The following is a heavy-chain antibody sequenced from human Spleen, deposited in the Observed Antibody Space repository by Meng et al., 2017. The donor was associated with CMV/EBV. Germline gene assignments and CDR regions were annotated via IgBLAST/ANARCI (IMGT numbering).Heavy chain of an antibody. CDR1: GGSISSGGYY. J-gene: IGHJ4*02. CDR3: ARQTPHDYGDYVFDY. V-gene: IGHV4-39*07. CDR2: IYYGGNT. D-gene: IGHD4-17*01. Sequence: GSLRLSCTVSGGSISSGGYYWGWIRQPPGKGLEWIGSIYYGGNTYYNPSLKSRVTISVDTSKNQFSLKLSSVTAADTAVYYCARQTPHDYGDYVFDYWGQGTLVTVSS.